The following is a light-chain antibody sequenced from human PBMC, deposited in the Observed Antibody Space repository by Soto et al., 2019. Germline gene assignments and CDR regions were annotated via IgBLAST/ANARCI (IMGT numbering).Light chain of an antibody. J-gene: IGKJ1*01. CDR1: QSMSSW. CDR3: QQYKTYPWT. V-gene: IGKV1-5*03. Sequence: DIQMTQSPSTLSASVGDRVTITCRASQSMSSWLAWYQQKPGRAPKLLIYKASGLESGVPSRFSGSGSGTEFTLTISSLQPDDFATYSCQQYKTYPWTFGQGTKVEI. CDR2: KAS.